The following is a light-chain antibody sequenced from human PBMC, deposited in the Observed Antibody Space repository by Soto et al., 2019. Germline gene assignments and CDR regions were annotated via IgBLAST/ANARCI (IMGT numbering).Light chain of an antibody. CDR2: DDS. CDR1: NIESKS. CDR3: QVWDSDNNPFYV. J-gene: IGLJ1*01. Sequence: SYELTQPPSVSVAPGQTARITCGGNNIESKSVNWYQQKPGQAPVLVVYDDSARPSGIPERFSGSNSGNTATLIINTAEAGDEADYYCQVWDSDNNPFYVFGAGTKVTVL. V-gene: IGLV3-21*02.